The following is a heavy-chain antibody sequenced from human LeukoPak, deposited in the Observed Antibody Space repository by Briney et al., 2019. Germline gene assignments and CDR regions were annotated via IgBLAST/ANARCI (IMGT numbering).Heavy chain of an antibody. V-gene: IGHV4-38-2*01. D-gene: IGHD2-15*01. CDR2: IYHSGST. Sequence: SETLSLTCAVSGYSISSGYYWGWIRQPPGKGLEWVGSIYHSGSTYYNPSLKSRVTISVDTSQNQFSLKVSSVTAADTAVYYCARGAYCRGGRCPAGFDYWGQGTLVTVSS. J-gene: IGHJ4*02. CDR3: ARGAYCRGGRCPAGFDY. CDR1: GYSISSGYY.